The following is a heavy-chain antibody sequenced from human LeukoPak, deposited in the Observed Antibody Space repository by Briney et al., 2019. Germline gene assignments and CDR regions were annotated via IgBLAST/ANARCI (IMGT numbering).Heavy chain of an antibody. CDR3: ARDYYSIFGVGAADY. Sequence: GGSLRLSCAASGFTFSDYYMSWIRQAPGKGLEWVSYISSSGSTIYYADSVKGRFTISRDNAKNSLYLQMNSRRAEDTAVYYCARDYYSIFGVGAADYWGQGTLVTVSS. CDR1: GFTFSDYY. CDR2: ISSSGSTI. J-gene: IGHJ4*02. D-gene: IGHD3-3*02. V-gene: IGHV3-11*04.